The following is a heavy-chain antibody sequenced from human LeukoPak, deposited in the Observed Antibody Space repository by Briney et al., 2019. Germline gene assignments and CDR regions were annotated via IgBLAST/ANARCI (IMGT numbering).Heavy chain of an antibody. CDR1: RFTFSSYG. CDR2: LWYDGSNK. V-gene: IGHV3-33*01. CDR3: ARNYYDSSGYYYHDY. Sequence: AGGSLRLSCAASRFTFSSYGMHWVRQAPGKGLEWVAVLWYDGSNKYYADSVKGRFTISRDNSKNTLYLQMNSLRAEDTAVYYCARNYYDSSGYYYHDYWGQGTLVTVSS. D-gene: IGHD3-22*01. J-gene: IGHJ4*02.